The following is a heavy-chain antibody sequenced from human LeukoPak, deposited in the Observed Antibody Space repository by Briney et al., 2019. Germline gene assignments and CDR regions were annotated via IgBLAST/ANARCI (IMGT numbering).Heavy chain of an antibody. D-gene: IGHD3-16*01. CDR3: ARGADTGSYGSLVYFDY. J-gene: IGHJ4*02. V-gene: IGHV1-18*01. CDR1: GYTFTSYG. CDR2: ISAYSGNT. Sequence: GASVKVSCKASGYTFTSYGISWVRQAPGQRLEWMGLISAYSGNTNFAQKLQGRVTMTTDTPTSTAYMELRSLRSDDTAVYFCARGADTGSYGSLVYFDYWGQGTLVTVSS.